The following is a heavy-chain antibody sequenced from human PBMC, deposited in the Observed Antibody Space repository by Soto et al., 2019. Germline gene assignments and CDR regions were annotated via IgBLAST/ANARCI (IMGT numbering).Heavy chain of an antibody. J-gene: IGHJ5*02. D-gene: IGHD2-2*01. Sequence: LSLTCTVSGGSISSYYGSWIRQPPGKGLEWIGYIYYSGSTNYNPSLKSRVTISVDTSKNQFSLKLSSVTAADTAVYYCARVSIVVVPAAGMWFDPWGQGTLVTVSS. CDR3: ARVSIVVVPAAGMWFDP. CDR2: IYYSGST. CDR1: GGSISSYY. V-gene: IGHV4-59*01.